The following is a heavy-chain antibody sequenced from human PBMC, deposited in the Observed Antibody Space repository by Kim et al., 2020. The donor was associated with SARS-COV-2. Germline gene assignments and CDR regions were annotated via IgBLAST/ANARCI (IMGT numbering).Heavy chain of an antibody. CDR3: ARLDYDILTGYPTYYFDY. CDR2: INTNTGKP. J-gene: IGHJ4*02. CDR1: GYTFSSYA. Sequence: ASVKVSCKASGYTFSSYAMNWVRQAPGQGLEWMGWINTNTGKPTYAQAFRGRFVFSLDTSVSTAYLQISSLKAEDTAVYYCARLDYDILTGYPTYYFDYWGQGTLVTVSS. D-gene: IGHD3-9*01. V-gene: IGHV7-4-1*02.